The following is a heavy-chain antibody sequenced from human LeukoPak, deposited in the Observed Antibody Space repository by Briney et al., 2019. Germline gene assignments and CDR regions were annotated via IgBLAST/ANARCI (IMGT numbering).Heavy chain of an antibody. CDR3: AKGGKWDVTPFDY. CDR2: ISGGGGST. D-gene: IGHD1-26*01. V-gene: IGHV3-23*01. CDR1: EFTYG. Sequence: GGSLRLSCAASEFTYGMNWVRQAPGTGLEWVSTISGGGGSTYYADSVKGRLTISRDNSKNTLYLQVNSLRAEDTAVYYCAKGGKWDVTPFDYWGQGTLVTVSS. J-gene: IGHJ4*02.